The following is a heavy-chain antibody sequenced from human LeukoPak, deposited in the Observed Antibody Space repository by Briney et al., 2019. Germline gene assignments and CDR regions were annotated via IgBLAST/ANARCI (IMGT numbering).Heavy chain of an antibody. CDR1: GFTFSSYA. Sequence: GESLKISCAASGFTFSSYAMSWVRQAPGKGLEWVSAISGSGGSTYYADSVKGRFTISRDNSKNTLYLQMNSLRAEDTAVYYCAKDMRWFGELLWFDYWGQGTLVAVSS. CDR2: ISGSGGST. V-gene: IGHV3-23*01. CDR3: AKDMRWFGELLWFDY. J-gene: IGHJ4*02. D-gene: IGHD3-10*01.